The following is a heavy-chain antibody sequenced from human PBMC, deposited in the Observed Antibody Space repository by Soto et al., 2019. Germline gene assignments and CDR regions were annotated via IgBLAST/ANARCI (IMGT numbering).Heavy chain of an antibody. D-gene: IGHD1-1*01. V-gene: IGHV4-30-4*01. CDR1: GGSISSGDYY. J-gene: IGHJ5*02. CDR3: AREEPDWFDP. CDR2: IYYSGST. Sequence: QVQLQESGPGLVKPSQTLSLTCTVSGGSISSGDYYWSWIRQPPGKGLEWIGYIYYSGSTYYNPSLKRRVTITVDTSKNQCSLTLSYVTAADTAVYYGAREEPDWFDPWGKGTLVTVSS.